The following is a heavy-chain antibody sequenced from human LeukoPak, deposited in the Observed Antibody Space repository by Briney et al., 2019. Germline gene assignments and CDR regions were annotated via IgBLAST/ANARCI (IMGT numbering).Heavy chain of an antibody. V-gene: IGHV1-2*02. CDR1: GYTFTGYY. Sequence: ASVKVSCKASGYTFTGYYMHWVRQAPGQGLEWMGWINPNSGGTSFAQKFQGRVTMTRDTSISTAYMELSRLRSDDTAVYYCARVGFCSGGLCPYYFDYWGQGTLVTVPS. J-gene: IGHJ4*02. D-gene: IGHD2-15*01. CDR2: INPNSGGT. CDR3: ARVGFCSGGLCPYYFDY.